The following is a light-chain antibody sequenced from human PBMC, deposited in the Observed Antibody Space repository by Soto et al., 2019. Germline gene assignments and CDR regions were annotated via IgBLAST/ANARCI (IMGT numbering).Light chain of an antibody. CDR2: DAS. J-gene: IGKJ2*01. Sequence: DIVMTQSPATLSVAPGERVTFSCRASQGVSSKLAWYQQKPGQAPRLVIYDASTRATGFPATFSGSGSGTEFTLTISDLQSEDFAVYYCQQYYNWPYTFGQGTKVDIK. CDR1: QGVSSK. V-gene: IGKV3-15*01. CDR3: QQYYNWPYT.